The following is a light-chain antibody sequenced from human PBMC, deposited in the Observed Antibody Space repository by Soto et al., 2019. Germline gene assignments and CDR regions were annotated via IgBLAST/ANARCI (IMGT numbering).Light chain of an antibody. Sequence: IHMTHAPSTLSASFGDMVTITCRASESIRTWLAWYQHKPGKAPKFLIYDASTLESGVPSRFSGSGSGTEFTLTISSLQPDDFATYYCQQYNNYPRTFGQGTKVDIK. J-gene: IGKJ1*01. CDR2: DAS. V-gene: IGKV1-5*01. CDR3: QQYNNYPRT. CDR1: ESIRTW.